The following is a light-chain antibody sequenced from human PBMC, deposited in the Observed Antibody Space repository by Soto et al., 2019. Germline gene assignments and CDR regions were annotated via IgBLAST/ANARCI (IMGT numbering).Light chain of an antibody. CDR2: GAS. Sequence: DIQMTQSPSSLSASVGDRVTITCRASQNITKYLNWYHQRPGTAPKVLIFGASGLQGGDTSRFSGSGSGTDFTLTISSLQPEDFATYYGQQANSFPLTVGGGTKV. CDR3: QQANSFPLT. V-gene: IGKV1-39*01. J-gene: IGKJ4*01. CDR1: QNITKY.